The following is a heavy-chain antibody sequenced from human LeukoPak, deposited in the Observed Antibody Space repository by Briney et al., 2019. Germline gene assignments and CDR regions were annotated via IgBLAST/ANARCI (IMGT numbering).Heavy chain of an antibody. J-gene: IGHJ4*02. CDR2: IYHSGST. CDR3: ASLGLRLGELSSYYFDY. CDR1: GGSISSSNW. D-gene: IGHD3-16*02. Sequence: SGTQSLTCAVSGGSISSSNWWSWVRQPPGKGLEWIGEIYHSGSTNYNPSLKSRVTISVDKSKHQFSLKLSSVTAADTAVYYCASLGLRLGELSSYYFDYWGQGTLVTVSS. V-gene: IGHV4-4*02.